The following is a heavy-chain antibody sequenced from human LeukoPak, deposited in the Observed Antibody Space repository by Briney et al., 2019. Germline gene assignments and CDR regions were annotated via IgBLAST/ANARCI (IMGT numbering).Heavy chain of an antibody. CDR1: GYSFTSYW. Sequence: TAGESLKISRKGSGYSFTSYWIGWVRQMPGKGLEWMGIIYPGDSDTRYSPSFQGQVTISADKSISTAYLQWSSLKASDTAMYYCAVSYDSSGYSHYYYYGMDVWGQGTTVTVSS. V-gene: IGHV5-51*01. J-gene: IGHJ6*02. D-gene: IGHD3-22*01. CDR2: IYPGDSDT. CDR3: AVSYDSSGYSHYYYYGMDV.